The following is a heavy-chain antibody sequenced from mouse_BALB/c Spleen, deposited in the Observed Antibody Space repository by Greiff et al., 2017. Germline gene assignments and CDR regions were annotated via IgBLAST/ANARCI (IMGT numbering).Heavy chain of an antibody. Sequence: DVKLQESGGGLVKPGGSLKLSCAASGFTFSDYYMYWVRQTPEKRLEWVATISDGGSYTYYPDSVKGRFTISRDNAKNNLYLQMSSLKSEDTAMYYCARDGFAYWGQGTLVTVSA. V-gene: IGHV5-4*02. J-gene: IGHJ3*01. CDR2: ISDGGSYT. CDR1: GFTFSDYY. CDR3: ARDGFAY.